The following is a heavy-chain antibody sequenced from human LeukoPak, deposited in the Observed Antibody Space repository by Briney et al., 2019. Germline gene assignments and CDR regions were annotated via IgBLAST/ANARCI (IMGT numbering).Heavy chain of an antibody. Sequence: KTGGSLRLSCAASGFTFSDYYMDWIRQPPGKGLEWIGEINHSGSTNYNPSLKSRVTISVDTSKNQFSLKLSSVTAADTAVYYCARMEHNSSLGYFDYWGQGTLVTVSS. CDR2: INHSGST. CDR3: ARMEHNSSLGYFDY. J-gene: IGHJ4*02. V-gene: IGHV4-34*01. D-gene: IGHD6-6*01. CDR1: GFTFSDYY.